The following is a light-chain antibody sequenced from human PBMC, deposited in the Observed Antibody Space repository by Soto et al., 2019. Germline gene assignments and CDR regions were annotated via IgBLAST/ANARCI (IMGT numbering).Light chain of an antibody. Sequence: DIQMTQSPSAMSASVGDRVTITCRASQAISHYLAWFHQRPGKVPKRLIYGASTLLSGVPSRFSGSGSGTEFTLTISSLQPEDFGTYYCLQHNTYPLSFGGGTKVE. J-gene: IGKJ4*01. CDR3: LQHNTYPLS. V-gene: IGKV1-17*03. CDR2: GAS. CDR1: QAISHY.